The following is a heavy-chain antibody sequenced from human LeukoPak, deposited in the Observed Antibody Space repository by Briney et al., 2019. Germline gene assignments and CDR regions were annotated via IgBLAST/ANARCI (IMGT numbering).Heavy chain of an antibody. Sequence: GGSLILSCVGSGFTFSTYAMSWVRQAPGKGLEWVSAISGSGVNTYYADSVKGRFTISRDNSKNTLYLQMNSLRAEDTAVYFCAKPTSNWYNAFDIWGQGTMVTVSS. CDR3: AKPTSNWYNAFDI. J-gene: IGHJ3*02. CDR1: GFTFSTYA. D-gene: IGHD6-13*01. CDR2: ISGSGVNT. V-gene: IGHV3-23*01.